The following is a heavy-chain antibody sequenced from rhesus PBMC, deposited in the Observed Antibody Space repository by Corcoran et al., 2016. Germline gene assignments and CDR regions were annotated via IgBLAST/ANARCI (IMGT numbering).Heavy chain of an antibody. CDR2: ISGSSGST. D-gene: IGHD3-16*01. CDR1: GGSISSSNW. Sequence: QVQLQQWGEGLVKPSETLSLTCAVSGGSISSSNWWSWIRQTPGKGLGWIGYISGSSGSTYYNPSLKSRVTISKDTSKNQFSLKLSSVTAADTAVYYCARDSYYYSGSYYPFDYWGQGVLVTVSS. V-gene: IGHV4S19*01. J-gene: IGHJ4*01. CDR3: ARDSYYYSGSYYPFDY.